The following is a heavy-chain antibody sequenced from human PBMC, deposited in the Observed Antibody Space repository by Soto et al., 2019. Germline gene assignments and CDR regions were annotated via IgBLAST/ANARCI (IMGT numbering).Heavy chain of an antibody. D-gene: IGHD5-18*01. J-gene: IGHJ4*02. CDR2: ISYDGGLQ. V-gene: IGHV3-30*03. CDR3: VSDRGYGHASVPYS. Sequence: QAKLVESGGGVVQPGRSLRLSCAASGFTCSSYGMHWVRQAPGTGLEWVAVISYDGGLQHYADSVKGRFTISRDNSKNMVLLQMNSLRAEVTAVYYCVSDRGYGHASVPYSWGQGTLVSVSS. CDR1: GFTCSSYG.